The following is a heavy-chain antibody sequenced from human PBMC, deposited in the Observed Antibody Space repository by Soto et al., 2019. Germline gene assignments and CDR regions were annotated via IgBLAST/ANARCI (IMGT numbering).Heavy chain of an antibody. CDR3: ARDLGTGRYSGSSDY. CDR1: GGTFSSYA. J-gene: IGHJ4*02. Sequence: QVQLVQSGAEVKKPGSSVKVSCKASGGTFSSYAISWVRQAPGQGLEWMGGIIPIFGTANHAQKFQGRVTITADESTSTAYMELSSLRSEDTAVCYCARDLGTGRYSGSSDYWGQGTLVTVSS. V-gene: IGHV1-69*01. D-gene: IGHD1-26*01. CDR2: IIPIFGTA.